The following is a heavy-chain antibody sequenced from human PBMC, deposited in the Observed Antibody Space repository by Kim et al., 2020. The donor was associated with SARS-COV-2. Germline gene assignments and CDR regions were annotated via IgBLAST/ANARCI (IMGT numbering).Heavy chain of an antibody. D-gene: IGHD2-2*01. V-gene: IGHV1-3*01. CDR3: ARAPQRVVVPAVNLGYYYGMDV. CDR2: INAGNGNT. CDR1: GYTFTSYA. Sequence: ASVKVSCKASGYTFTSYAMHWVRQAPGQRLEWMGWINAGNGNTKYSQKFQGRVTITRDTSASTAYMELSSLRSGDTAVYYCARAPQRVVVPAVNLGYYYGMDVWGQGTTVTVSS. J-gene: IGHJ6*02.